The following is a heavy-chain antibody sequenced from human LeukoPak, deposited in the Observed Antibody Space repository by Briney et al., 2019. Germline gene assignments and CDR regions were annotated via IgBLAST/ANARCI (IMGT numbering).Heavy chain of an antibody. J-gene: IGHJ6*03. Sequence: ASETLSLTCAVYGGSFSGYYWTWIRQPPGKGLEWIGEINHSGSTNCSPSLKSRVTISVDTSKKQFSLNLSSVTAADTAVYYCARLRWELPPGDLYSYYCMDVWGKGTTVTVSS. D-gene: IGHD1-26*01. CDR2: INHSGST. CDR1: GGSFSGYY. CDR3: ARLRWELPPGDLYSYYCMDV. V-gene: IGHV4-34*01.